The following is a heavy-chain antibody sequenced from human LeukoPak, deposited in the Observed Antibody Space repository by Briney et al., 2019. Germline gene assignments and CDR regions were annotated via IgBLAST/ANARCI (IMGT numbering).Heavy chain of an antibody. CDR1: GGSISSHY. Sequence: SETLSLTCTVSGGSISSHYWSWIRQPPGKGLEWIGYIYYSGSTNYNPSLKSRVTISVDTSKNQFSLKLSSVTAADTAVYYCARVGSLSSGYGDYVECDPWGQGTLVTVSS. CDR3: ARVGSLSSGYGDYVECDP. J-gene: IGHJ5*02. CDR2: IYYSGST. D-gene: IGHD4-17*01. V-gene: IGHV4-59*11.